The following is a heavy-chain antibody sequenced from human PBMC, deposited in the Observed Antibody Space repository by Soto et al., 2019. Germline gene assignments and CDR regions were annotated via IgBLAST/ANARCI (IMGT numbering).Heavy chain of an antibody. CDR1: GFTFSNAW. Sequence: GGSLRLSCAAFGFTFSNAWMNWVRQAPGKGLEWVGRIKSKTDGGTTDYAAPVKGRFTISRDDSKNTLYLQMNSLKTEDTAVYYCTTYYDFWSGYYRPGAFIPPSDYWGQGTLVTVSS. CDR3: TTYYDFWSGYYRPGAFIPPSDY. CDR2: IKSKTDGGTT. J-gene: IGHJ4*02. V-gene: IGHV3-15*07. D-gene: IGHD3-3*01.